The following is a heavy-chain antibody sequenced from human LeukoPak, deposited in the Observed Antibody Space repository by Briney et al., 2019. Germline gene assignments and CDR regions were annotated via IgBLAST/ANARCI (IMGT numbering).Heavy chain of an antibody. CDR2: INRSGST. Sequence: SETLSLTCAVYGGSFSGYYWSWIRQPPGKGLEWIGEINRSGSTNYNPSLKSRVTISVDTSKNQFSLKLSSVTAADTAVYYCARGRRFGELLYGMDVWGKGTTVTVSS. J-gene: IGHJ6*04. CDR3: ARGRRFGELLYGMDV. V-gene: IGHV4-34*01. CDR1: GGSFSGYY. D-gene: IGHD3-10*01.